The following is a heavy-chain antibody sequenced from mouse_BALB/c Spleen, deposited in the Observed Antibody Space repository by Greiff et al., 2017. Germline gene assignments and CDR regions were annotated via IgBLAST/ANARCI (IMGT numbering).Heavy chain of an antibody. D-gene: IGHD2-4*01. CDR2: INPGSGGT. V-gene: IGHV1-54*01. CDR3: ARGSTMITTGYAMDY. Sequence: VQLVESGAELVRPGTSVKVSCKASGYAFTNYLIEWVKQRPGQGLEWIGVINPGSGGTNYNEKFKGKATLTADKSSSTAYMQLSSLTSDDSAVYFCARGSTMITTGYAMDYWGQGTSVTVSS. CDR1: GYAFTNYL. J-gene: IGHJ4*01.